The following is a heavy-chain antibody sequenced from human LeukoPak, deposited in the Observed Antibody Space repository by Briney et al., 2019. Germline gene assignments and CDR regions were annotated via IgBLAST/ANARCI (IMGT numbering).Heavy chain of an antibody. J-gene: IGHJ5*02. CDR2: ISWNGGSI. D-gene: IGHD1-26*01. CDR1: GFTFDDYA. CDR3: ATDRSYSILNWFDP. V-gene: IGHV3-9*01. Sequence: PGGSLRLSCAASGFTFDDYAMPWVRQASGKGLEWVSGISWNGGSIGYADSVKGRFTISRDNAKNSLYLQMNSLRAEDTALYYCATDRSYSILNWFDPWGQGTLVTVSS.